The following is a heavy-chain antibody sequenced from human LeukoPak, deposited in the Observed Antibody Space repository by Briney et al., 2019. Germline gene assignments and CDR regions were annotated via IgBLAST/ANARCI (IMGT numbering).Heavy chain of an antibody. CDR2: ISGSGDST. V-gene: IGHV3-23*01. D-gene: IGHD3-10*01. CDR1: GFTFSYYA. Sequence: GSLRLSCAASGFTFSYYAMSWVRQAPGRGLEWVSVISGSGDSTSNADSVRGRFTISRDNSKNTLYLQMNSLRAEDTAVYYCAKDGSGSYWQLYFDYWGQGTLVTVSS. J-gene: IGHJ4*02. CDR3: AKDGSGSYWQLYFDY.